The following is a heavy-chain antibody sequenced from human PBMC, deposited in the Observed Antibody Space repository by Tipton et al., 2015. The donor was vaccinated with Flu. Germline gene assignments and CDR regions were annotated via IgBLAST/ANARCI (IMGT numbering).Heavy chain of an antibody. CDR3: ARGRRYLKGWELAPLWDY. Sequence: TLSLTCTVSGGSISSYYWSWIRQPAGKGLEWIGRIYTSGSTNYNPSLKSRVTMSVDTSKNQFSLKLSSVTAADTAVYYCARGRRYLKGWELAPLWDYWGQGTLVTVSS. CDR2: IYTSGST. CDR1: GGSISSYY. V-gene: IGHV4-4*07. D-gene: IGHD1-26*01. J-gene: IGHJ4*02.